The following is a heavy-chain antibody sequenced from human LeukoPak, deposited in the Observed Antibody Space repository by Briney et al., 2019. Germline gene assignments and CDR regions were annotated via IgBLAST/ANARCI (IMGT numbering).Heavy chain of an antibody. CDR1: GFTFSSYA. CDR2: ISGSGGST. J-gene: IGHJ6*02. V-gene: IGHV3-23*01. CDR3: AKETVPNRVIDAYYYGMDV. D-gene: IGHD3-22*01. Sequence: RAGGSLRLSCAASGFTFSSYAMSWVRQAPGKGLEWVSAISGSGGSTYYADSVKGRFTISRDNSKNTLYLQMNSLRAEDTAVYYCAKETVPNRVIDAYYYGMDVWGQGTTVTVSS.